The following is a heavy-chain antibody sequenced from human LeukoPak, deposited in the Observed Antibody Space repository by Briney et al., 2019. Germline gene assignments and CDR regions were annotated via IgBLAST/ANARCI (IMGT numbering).Heavy chain of an antibody. Sequence: RPGGSLRLSCVASGLIFSNYAMTWVRQAPGKWLECVSAISGSGGNTYYADSVKGRFTISRDNSKNSLYLQMNSLRAEDTAVYYCAKRPDYGDYYFYFDPWGQGTLATVSS. V-gene: IGHV3-23*01. CDR2: ISGSGGNT. D-gene: IGHD4-17*01. CDR3: AKRPDYGDYYFYFDP. J-gene: IGHJ4*02. CDR1: GLIFSNYA.